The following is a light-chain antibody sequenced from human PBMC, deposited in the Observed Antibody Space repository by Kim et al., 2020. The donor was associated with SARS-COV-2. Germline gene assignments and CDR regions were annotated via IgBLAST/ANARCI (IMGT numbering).Light chain of an antibody. Sequence: SYELTQPPSVSVSPGQTASITCSGAKLGDKYTCWYQQKPGQNPVLVIYQDNKRPSGIPERFSGSNSGNTATLTISGTQAMDEADYFCQAWDSSTVVFGGGTQLTVL. V-gene: IGLV3-1*01. CDR3: QAWDSSTVV. CDR2: QDN. CDR1: KLGDKY. J-gene: IGLJ2*01.